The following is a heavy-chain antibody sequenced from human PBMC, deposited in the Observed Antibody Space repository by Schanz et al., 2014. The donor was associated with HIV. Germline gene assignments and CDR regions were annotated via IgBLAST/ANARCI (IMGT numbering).Heavy chain of an antibody. Sequence: EVQVVESGGGLAQPGRSLRLSCAASGFTFSRYWMNWVRQAPGKGLEWVASIKQDGGEKHYVASVKGRFTISRDNVKNSLYLQMSSLRAEDTAVYYCARDSGPGSYWGQGTLVTVSS. CDR2: IKQDGGEK. CDR3: ARDSGPGSY. J-gene: IGHJ4*02. V-gene: IGHV3-7*01. CDR1: GFTFSRYW. D-gene: IGHD3-10*01.